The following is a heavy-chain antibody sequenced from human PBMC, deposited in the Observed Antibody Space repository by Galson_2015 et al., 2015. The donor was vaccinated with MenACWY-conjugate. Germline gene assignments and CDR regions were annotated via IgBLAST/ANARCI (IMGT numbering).Heavy chain of an antibody. J-gene: IGHJ4*02. D-gene: IGHD6-13*01. V-gene: IGHV3-48*04. Sequence: SLRLSCAASGFTFSSYAMHWVRQAPGKGLEWVSYVSSSSSTIYYADSVKGRFTISRDNAKNSLYLQMNSLKTEDTAVYYCTTEGWVAAAGVESWGQGTLVTVSS. CDR1: GFTFSSYA. CDR3: TTEGWVAAAGVES. CDR2: VSSSSSTI.